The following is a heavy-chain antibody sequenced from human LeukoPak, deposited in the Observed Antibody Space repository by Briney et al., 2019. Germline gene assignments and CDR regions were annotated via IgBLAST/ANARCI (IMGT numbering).Heavy chain of an antibody. Sequence: GGSLRLSCAASGFTFSSDDMHWVRQATGKGLEWVSAIGTAGDTYYPGSVKGRFTISRENAKNSLYLQMNSLRAGDAAVYYCARGTGYGDYNSYNWFDPWGQGTLVTVSS. CDR3: ARGTGYGDYNSYNWFDP. D-gene: IGHD4-17*01. CDR1: GFTFSSDD. V-gene: IGHV3-13*01. J-gene: IGHJ5*02. CDR2: IGTAGDT.